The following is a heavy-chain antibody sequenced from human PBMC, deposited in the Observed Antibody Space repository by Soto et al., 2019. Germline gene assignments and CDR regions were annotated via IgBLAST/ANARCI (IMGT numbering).Heavy chain of an antibody. CDR1: GGTFSSYA. J-gene: IGHJ6*02. CDR3: ASRREDYYDSSGYYRRMDV. CDR2: IIPIFGTA. D-gene: IGHD3-22*01. V-gene: IGHV1-69*06. Sequence: QVQLVQSGAEVKKPGSSVKVSCKASGGTFSSYAISWVRQAPGQGLEWMGGIIPIFGTANYAQKFQGRVTITADKSTSTAYMELSSLRSEDTAVYYCASRREDYYDSSGYYRRMDVWGQGTTVTVSS.